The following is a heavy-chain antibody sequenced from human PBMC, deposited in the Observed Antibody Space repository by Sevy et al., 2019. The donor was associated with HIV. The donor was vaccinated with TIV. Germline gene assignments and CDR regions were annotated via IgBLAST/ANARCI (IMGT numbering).Heavy chain of an antibody. J-gene: IGHJ6*02. CDR1: GIIFTTSG. Sequence: WGFLRLSCVVSGIIFTTSGMHWVRQAPGKGLEWVAVISYHGSDKFYADSVKGRATISRYNSKNILYLEMNSLRPEDTAVYHCAKDFTGYNGMDVWGQGTMVFVSS. CDR2: ISYHGSDK. V-gene: IGHV3-30*18. D-gene: IGHD1-1*01. CDR3: AKDFTGYNGMDV.